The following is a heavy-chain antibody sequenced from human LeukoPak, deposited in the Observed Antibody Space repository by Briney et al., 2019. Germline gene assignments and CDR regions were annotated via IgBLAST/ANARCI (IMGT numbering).Heavy chain of an antibody. J-gene: IGHJ4*02. CDR3: AKPIDRRMQLWLLFDY. CDR1: GFTFSSYA. V-gene: IGHV3-23*01. Sequence: PSGGSLRLSCAASGFTFSSYAMSWVRQAPGKGLEWVSAISGSGGSTYYADSVKGRFAISRDNSKNTLYLQMNSLRAEDTAVYYCAKPIDRRMQLWLLFDYWGQGTLVTVSS. CDR2: ISGSGGST. D-gene: IGHD5-18*01.